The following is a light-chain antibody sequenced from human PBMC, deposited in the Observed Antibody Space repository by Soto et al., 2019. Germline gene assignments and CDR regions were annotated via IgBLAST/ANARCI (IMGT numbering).Light chain of an antibody. CDR2: DTS. CDR1: TGTVTSGHF. J-gene: IGLJ3*02. CDR3: LLFFGDIRGV. V-gene: IGLV7-46*01. Sequence: QTVVTQEASLTVSPGGTVTLTCGSSTGTVTSGHFPYWFQLKPGQAPRTLIYDTSDKHSWTPARFSGSLLGGKAALTLSGAQPEDEAEYYCLLFFGDIRGVFGGGTKLTVL.